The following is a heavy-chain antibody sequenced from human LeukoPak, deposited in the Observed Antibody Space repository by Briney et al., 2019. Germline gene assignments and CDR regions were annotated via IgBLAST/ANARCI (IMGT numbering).Heavy chain of an antibody. V-gene: IGHV3-30*18. J-gene: IGHJ3*01. Sequence: GGSLRLSCAASGFTFSSYGMHWVRLAPGKGLEWVAVISYDGSNKYYADSVKGRFTISRDNSKNTLYLQMNSLRAEDTAVYYCAKLGYTGSYSLPFWGQGTMVTVSS. D-gene: IGHD1-26*01. CDR3: AKLGYTGSYSLPF. CDR2: ISYDGSNK. CDR1: GFTFSSYG.